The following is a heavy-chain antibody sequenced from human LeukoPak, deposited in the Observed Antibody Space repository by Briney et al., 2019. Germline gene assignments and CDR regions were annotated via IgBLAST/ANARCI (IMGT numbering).Heavy chain of an antibody. CDR3: AKAGIGADGAGFLCEY. Sequence: GGSLTLSCAASGFTFSDYAMSWVRQAPGKGLEWVSTASYYVGKQYHADSVRGRFTVSRDNSRNTVSLQMSSLRVEDTGIYYCAKAGIGADGAGFLCEYWGQGTLVTVSS. V-gene: IGHV3-23*01. J-gene: IGHJ4*02. CDR2: ASYYVGKQ. CDR1: GFTFSDYA. D-gene: IGHD1-1*01.